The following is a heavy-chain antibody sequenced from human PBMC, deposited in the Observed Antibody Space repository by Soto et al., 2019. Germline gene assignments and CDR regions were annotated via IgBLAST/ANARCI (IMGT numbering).Heavy chain of an antibody. J-gene: IGHJ4*02. CDR2: ISYDGSKK. D-gene: IGHD3-16*01. CDR1: GFSFSNNG. Sequence: SLRLSCAASGFSFSNNGMHWVRQAPGKGLEWVAIISYDGSKKYYADSVKGRFTISRDNSKNTLYLQMNSLRVEDTAVFYCAKDRVESGLGDIDYCGQGTLVTVSS. CDR3: AKDRVESGLGDIDY. V-gene: IGHV3-30*18.